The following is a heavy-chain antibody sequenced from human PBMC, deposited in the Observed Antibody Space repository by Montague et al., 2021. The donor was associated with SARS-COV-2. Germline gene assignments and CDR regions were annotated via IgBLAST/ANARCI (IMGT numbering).Heavy chain of an antibody. J-gene: IGHJ6*02. CDR2: IYYSGTT. D-gene: IGHD2-15*01. Sequence: TLSLTCTVSGASISSGGFYWSWLRQHPRKGLEWIGFIYYSGTTYHNPSLKSRLTISIDTSKNQFSLKLSSVTAADTAVYYCARGLPYQVVAGAIPNYSVDVWGQGTTVTVSS. CDR1: GASISSGGFY. V-gene: IGHV4-31*03. CDR3: ARGLPYQVVAGAIPNYSVDV.